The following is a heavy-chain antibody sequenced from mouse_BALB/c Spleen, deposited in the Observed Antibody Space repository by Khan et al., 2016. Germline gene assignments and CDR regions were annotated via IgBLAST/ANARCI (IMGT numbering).Heavy chain of an antibody. D-gene: IGHD2-3*01. V-gene: IGHV5-9-3*01. CDR1: GFTFSSYA. J-gene: IGHJ3*01. CDR3: ASLDGYYDAY. Sequence: EVELVESGGGLVKPGGSLKLSCAASGFTFSSYAMSWVRQTPERRLEWVATISSGGSYTYYPDSVTGRFTISRDNAKNTLYLQMSSLRSEDPAMYYCASLDGYYDAYWGQGTLVAVSA. CDR2: ISSGGSYT.